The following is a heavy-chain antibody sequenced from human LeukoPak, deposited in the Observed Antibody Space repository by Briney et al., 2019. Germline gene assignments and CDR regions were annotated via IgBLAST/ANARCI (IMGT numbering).Heavy chain of an antibody. CDR3: ARGLMVRGVIHNWFDP. CDR2: MNPNSGNT. V-gene: IGHV1-8*01. Sequence: ASVKVSCKASGYTFTSYDINWVRQATGQGLEWMGWMNPNSGNTGYAQKFQGRVTMTRNTSISTAYMEPSSLRSEDTAVYYCARGLMVRGVIHNWFDPWGQGTLVTVSS. D-gene: IGHD3-10*01. CDR1: GYTFTSYD. J-gene: IGHJ5*02.